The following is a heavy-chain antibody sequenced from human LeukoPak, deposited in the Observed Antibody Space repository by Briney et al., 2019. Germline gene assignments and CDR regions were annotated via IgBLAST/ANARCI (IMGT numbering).Heavy chain of an antibody. D-gene: IGHD6-25*01. V-gene: IGHV3-23*01. CDR1: GFTFSSYA. CDR2: ISGYGGTT. Sequence: GGSLRLSCAASGFTFSSYAMSWVRQAPGKGLEWVSGISGYGGTTYHADSVEGRFTISRDNPKSTLYLQMNSLRAEDTAMYYCARDRGYSCGHPFDYWGQGTLVTVSS. J-gene: IGHJ4*02. CDR3: ARDRGYSCGHPFDY.